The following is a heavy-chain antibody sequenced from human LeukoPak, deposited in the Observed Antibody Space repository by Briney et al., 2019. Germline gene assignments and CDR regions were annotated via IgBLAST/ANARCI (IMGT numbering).Heavy chain of an antibody. J-gene: IGHJ4*02. CDR2: IFHSGST. V-gene: IGHV4-4*02. CDR3: AGEFFGARAFQY. D-gene: IGHD3-3*01. CDR1: GDSLNTNTW. Sequence: SGTLSLTCAVSGDSLNTNTWWSWVRQPPGKGLEWTGEIFHSGSTNYHPSLESRLTISMDKSKNSFSLRLTSVTAADTAVYYCAGEFFGARAFQYWGQGILVTVSS.